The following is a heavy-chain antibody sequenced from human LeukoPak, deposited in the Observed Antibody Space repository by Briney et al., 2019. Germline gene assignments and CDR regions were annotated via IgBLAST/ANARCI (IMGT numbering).Heavy chain of an antibody. D-gene: IGHD1-26*01. CDR2: IYTSGST. V-gene: IGHV4-4*09. Sequence: SETLSLTCTVSGGSISSYYWNWIRQPPGKGLEWIGNIYTSGSTNYNPSLKSRVTILVDTSKNQISLKVSSVTAADTAVYFCARTGRYSGSYSTWGRGTLVTVSS. J-gene: IGHJ5*02. CDR3: ARTGRYSGSYST. CDR1: GGSISSYY.